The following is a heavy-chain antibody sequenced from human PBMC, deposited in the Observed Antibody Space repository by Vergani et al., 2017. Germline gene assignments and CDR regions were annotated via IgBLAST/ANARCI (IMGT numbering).Heavy chain of an antibody. D-gene: IGHD4-17*01. CDR1: GFTFSSYS. V-gene: IGHV3-21*01. J-gene: IGHJ3*02. CDR2: ISSSSSYI. Sequence: EVQLVESGGGLVKPGGSLRLSCAASGFTFSSYSMNWVRQAPGKGLEWVSSISSSSSYIYYADSEKGRFTISRDNAKNSLYLQMNSLRAEDTAVYYCARGVTTVTTLDIWGQGTMVTVSS. CDR3: ARGVTTVTTLDI.